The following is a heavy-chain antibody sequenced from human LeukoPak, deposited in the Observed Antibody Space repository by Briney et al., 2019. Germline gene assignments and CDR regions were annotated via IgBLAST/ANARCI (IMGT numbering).Heavy chain of an antibody. V-gene: IGHV3-23*01. Sequence: GGSLRLSCAASGFTFSSYAMSWVRQAPGKGLEWVSFISGSGGGTDYADSVKGRFTISRDNSKNTLYLQMNSLRAEDTAVYYCAKDQDPLIVVVVAARRDAFDIWGQGTVVTVSS. CDR2: ISGSGGGT. CDR1: GFTFSSYA. D-gene: IGHD2-15*01. CDR3: AKDQDPLIVVVVAARRDAFDI. J-gene: IGHJ3*02.